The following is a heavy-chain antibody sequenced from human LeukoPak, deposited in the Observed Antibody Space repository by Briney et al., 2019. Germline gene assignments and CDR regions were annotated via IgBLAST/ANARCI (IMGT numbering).Heavy chain of an antibody. CDR1: GGSFSGYY. J-gene: IGHJ5*02. D-gene: IGHD3-3*01. Sequence: PSETLSLTCAVYGGSFSGYYWSWIRQPPGTGLEWIGEINHSGSTNYNPSLKSRVTISVDTSKNQFSLKLSSVTAADTAVYHCARGITSASSITIFGVVTVYNWFDPWGQGTLVTVSS. CDR3: ARGITSASSITIFGVVTVYNWFDP. CDR2: INHSGST. V-gene: IGHV4-34*01.